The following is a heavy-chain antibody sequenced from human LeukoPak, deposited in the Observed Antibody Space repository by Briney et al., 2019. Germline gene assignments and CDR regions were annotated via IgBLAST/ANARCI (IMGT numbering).Heavy chain of an antibody. CDR2: IYSSGST. J-gene: IGHJ4*02. D-gene: IGHD1-26*01. CDR1: GGSISSYY. CDR3: ARDRGGSYDTRALDY. Sequence: SETLSLTCTVSGGSISSYYWSWIRQPAGKGLEWIGRIYSSGSTNYNPSLKSRVTMSVDKSKSQCSLNLTSVTAADTAGYYCARDRGGSYDTRALDYWSQGALVTVSS. V-gene: IGHV4-4*07.